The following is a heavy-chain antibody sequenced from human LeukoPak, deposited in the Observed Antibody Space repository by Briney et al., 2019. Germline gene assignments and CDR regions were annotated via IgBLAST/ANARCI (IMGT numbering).Heavy chain of an antibody. CDR2: VYSGGNI. V-gene: IGHV3-66*01. Sequence: GGSPRLSCAASGFTVSTNYMTWVRQAPGKGLEWVSVVYSGGNIYYADSVKGRFTISRDDSKDTVYLQRCSLSGEDTAVYFCVRGLRGVPGGGSCDQWGRGTRVTL. CDR1: GFTVSTNY. CDR3: VRGLRGVPGGGSCDQ. D-gene: IGHD3-16*01. J-gene: IGHJ5*02.